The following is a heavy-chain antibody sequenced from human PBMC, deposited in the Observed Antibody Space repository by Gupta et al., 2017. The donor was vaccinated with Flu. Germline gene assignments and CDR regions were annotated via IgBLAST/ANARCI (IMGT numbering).Heavy chain of an antibody. V-gene: IGHV3-23*01. Sequence: DVHLLESVGGLVQPGGSLRLSCAASGFTFSNYAMGWGGQGPGEGLEWVAAISTDGRSTDYAASVKGRFTISRDTSKNTLYLKMNSLRAEDTAVYYCEKGSSASRPYYFDYWGQGTLVTVAS. D-gene: IGHD2-15*01. CDR1: GFTFSNYA. CDR2: ISTDGRST. CDR3: EKGSSASRPYYFDY. J-gene: IGHJ4*02.